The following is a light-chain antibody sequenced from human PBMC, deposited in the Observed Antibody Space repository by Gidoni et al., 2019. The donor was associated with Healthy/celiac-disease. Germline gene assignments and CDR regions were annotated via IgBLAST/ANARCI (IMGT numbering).Light chain of an antibody. CDR2: WAS. Sequence: DIVVNQSPYSLAVSLGERATINCKSSQSVLYSSNNKNYLAWYQQKPGQPPKLLIYWASTRESGVPDRFSGSGSGTDFTLTISSLQAEDVAVYYCQQYYSTPRTFGQGTKVEIK. CDR3: QQYYSTPRT. J-gene: IGKJ1*01. V-gene: IGKV4-1*01. CDR1: QSVLYSSNNKNY.